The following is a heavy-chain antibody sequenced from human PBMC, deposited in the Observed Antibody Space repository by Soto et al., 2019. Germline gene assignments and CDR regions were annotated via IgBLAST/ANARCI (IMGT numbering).Heavy chain of an antibody. CDR1: GGTFSSYA. V-gene: IGHV1-69*12. J-gene: IGHJ2*01. CDR3: ASAVTTDPNWYFDL. D-gene: IGHD4-17*01. CDR2: IIPIFGTA. Sequence: QVQLVQSGAEVKKPGSSVKVSCKASGGTFSSYAISWVRQAPGQGLEWMGGIIPIFGTANYAQKFQGRVKXXAXEXXSKAYMELSSLRSEDTAVYYCASAVTTDPNWYFDLWGRGTLVTVSS.